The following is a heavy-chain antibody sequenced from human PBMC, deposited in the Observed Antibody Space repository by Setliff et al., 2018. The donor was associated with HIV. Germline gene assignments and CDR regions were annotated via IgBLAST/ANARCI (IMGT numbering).Heavy chain of an antibody. CDR1: GYSISSGYY. D-gene: IGHD3-22*01. CDR2: IYHSGST. J-gene: IGHJ4*02. Sequence: SETLSLTCAVSGYSISSGYYWGWIRQPPGKGLEWIGSIYHSGSTFYSPSLKSRVTISVDTSTNQFSLKLNSVTAADTAVYYCARVSAGKDYYDSSGFSRGRYYDLWGQGTLVTVSS. V-gene: IGHV4-38-2*01. CDR3: ARVSAGKDYYDSSGFSRGRYYDL.